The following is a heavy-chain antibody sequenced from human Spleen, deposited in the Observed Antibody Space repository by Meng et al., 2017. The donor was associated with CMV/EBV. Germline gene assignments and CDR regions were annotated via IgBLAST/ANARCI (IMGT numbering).Heavy chain of an antibody. CDR3: ARFRNILTGCFDY. V-gene: IGHV4-59*01. D-gene: IGHD3-9*01. CDR1: GGSISSYY. Sequence: SETLSLTCTVSGGSISSYYWSWIRQPPGKGLEHIGYIYYTGATDYNPSLQSRVTISVDTSKNQFSLKLCSVTAADTAVYYCARFRNILTGCFDYWGQGTLVTVSS. J-gene: IGHJ4*02. CDR2: IYYTGAT.